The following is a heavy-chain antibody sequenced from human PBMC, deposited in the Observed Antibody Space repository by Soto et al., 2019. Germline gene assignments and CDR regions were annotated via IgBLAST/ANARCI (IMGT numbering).Heavy chain of an antibody. CDR2: ISSNGGST. J-gene: IGHJ4*02. CDR3: ARDMDSSGYYLGFRFFSGGFDY. Sequence: HPGGSLRLSCAASGFTFSSYAMHWVRQAPGKGLEYVSAISSNGGSTYYADSVKGRFTISRDNSKNTLYLQMGSLRAEDMAVYYCARDMDSSGYYLGFRFFSGGFDYWGQGTLVTVSS. D-gene: IGHD3-22*01. CDR1: GFTFSSYA. V-gene: IGHV3-64*02.